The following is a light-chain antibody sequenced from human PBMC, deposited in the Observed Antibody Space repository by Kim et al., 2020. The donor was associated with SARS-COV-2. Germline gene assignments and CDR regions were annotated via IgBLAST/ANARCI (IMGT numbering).Light chain of an antibody. CDR3: ASGDESLSGFVA. Sequence: SFTISFSGSVSNLGKNKGYWYQHLPGRVPRLLIYRGEQRPSGVPGRFSGSQSGTSASLVISGLRPEDAGDYYCASGDESLSGFVAFGGGTQLTVL. CDR1: VSNLGKNK. V-gene: IGLV1-47*01. J-gene: IGLJ2*01. CDR2: RGE.